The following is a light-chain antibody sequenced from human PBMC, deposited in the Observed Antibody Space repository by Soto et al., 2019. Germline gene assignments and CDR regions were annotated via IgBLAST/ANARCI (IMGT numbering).Light chain of an antibody. CDR3: HQRQYWPPIT. CDR1: QSVSIN. CDR2: DAS. V-gene: IGKV3-11*01. Sequence: IVLTQSPGTLSLSTGERGALSCRASQSVSINLAWYQQKPGQAPRLLISDASNRATGIPARFSGSGSGTDFTLTISSLEPEDFAVYYCHQRQYWPPITFGQGTRLEIK. J-gene: IGKJ5*01.